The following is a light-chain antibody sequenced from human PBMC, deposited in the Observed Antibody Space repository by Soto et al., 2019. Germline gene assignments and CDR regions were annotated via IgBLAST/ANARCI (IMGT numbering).Light chain of an antibody. CDR2: GAS. CDR1: QSLTSN. CDR3: QQYDKWPRT. Sequence: EIVMTQSPATLSVSPGERVTLSCRASQSLTSNLAWYQHKPGQSPRLLIYGASARATGIPARFSGSGSGAEYTLTISSLQSEDFAVYYCQQYDKWPRTFGQGTKLDMK. V-gene: IGKV3-15*01. J-gene: IGKJ1*01.